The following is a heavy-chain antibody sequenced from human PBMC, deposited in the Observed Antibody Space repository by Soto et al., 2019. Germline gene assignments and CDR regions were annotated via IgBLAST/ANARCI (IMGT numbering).Heavy chain of an antibody. CDR1: GGSISSYY. D-gene: IGHD5-12*01. CDR3: ARHDRTRIVAAIDY. Sequence: SSETLSLTCTVSGGSISSYYWSWIRQPPGKGLEWIGYIYYSGSTNYNPSLKSRVTISVDTSKNQFSLKLSSVTAADTAVYYCARHDRTRIVAAIDYWGQGTLVTVSS. V-gene: IGHV4-59*08. CDR2: IYYSGST. J-gene: IGHJ4*02.